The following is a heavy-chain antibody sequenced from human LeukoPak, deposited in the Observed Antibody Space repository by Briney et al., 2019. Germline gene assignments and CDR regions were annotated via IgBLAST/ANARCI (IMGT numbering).Heavy chain of an antibody. Sequence: PGRSLRLSCAGSGFTFSGYWMSWVRQAPGKGLEWVANIKQDGSAKPYVDSVKGRFTISRDNAKNSLFLQMNSLRAEDTAVYYCARDNGWSADFWGQGTLVTVSS. CDR3: ARDNGWSADF. CDR2: IKQDGSAK. J-gene: IGHJ4*02. CDR1: GFTFSGYW. D-gene: IGHD2-15*01. V-gene: IGHV3-7*03.